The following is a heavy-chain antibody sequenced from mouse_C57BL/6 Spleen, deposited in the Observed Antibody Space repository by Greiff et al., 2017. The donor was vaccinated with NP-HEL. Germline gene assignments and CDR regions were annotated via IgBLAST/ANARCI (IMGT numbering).Heavy chain of an antibody. Sequence: VQLQQPGAELVKPGASVKLSCKASGYTFTSYWMHWVKQRPGQGLEWIGMIHPNSGSTNYNEKFKSKATLTVDKSSSTAYMKLSSLTSEDSAVYDCAGGGYYECDLDYWGQGTTLTVSS. V-gene: IGHV1-64*01. J-gene: IGHJ2*01. CDR2: IHPNSGST. D-gene: IGHD2-3*01. CDR1: GYTFTSYW. CDR3: AGGGYYECDLDY.